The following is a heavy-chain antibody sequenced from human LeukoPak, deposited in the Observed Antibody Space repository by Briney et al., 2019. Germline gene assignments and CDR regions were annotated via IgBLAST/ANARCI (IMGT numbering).Heavy chain of an antibody. CDR3: AKGGGYCSGGSCSVFDY. CDR2: IAGSGGNT. CDR1: GFTFSSYS. V-gene: IGHV3-23*01. D-gene: IGHD2-15*01. Sequence: PGGSLRLSCAASGFTFSSYSMNWVRQAPGKGLEWVSYIAGSGGNTHYADSVKGRFTFSRDNSKNTMYLQMDSLRAEDTAVYYCAKGGGYCSGGSCSVFDYWGQGTLVTVSS. J-gene: IGHJ4*02.